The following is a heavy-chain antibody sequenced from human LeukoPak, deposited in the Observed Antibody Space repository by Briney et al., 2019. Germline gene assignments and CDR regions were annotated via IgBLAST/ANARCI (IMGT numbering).Heavy chain of an antibody. CDR2: IYHSGST. V-gene: IGHV4-30-2*01. CDR1: GGSISSGGYY. CDR3: ARVPYYYGSGSYYYYYYGMDV. J-gene: IGHJ6*02. D-gene: IGHD3-10*01. Sequence: SQTLSLACTVSGGSISSGGYYWSWIRQPPGKGLEWIGYIYHSGSTYYNPSLKGRVTISVDTSKNQFSLKLSSVTAADTAVYYCARVPYYYGSGSYYYYYYGMDVWGQGTTVTVSS.